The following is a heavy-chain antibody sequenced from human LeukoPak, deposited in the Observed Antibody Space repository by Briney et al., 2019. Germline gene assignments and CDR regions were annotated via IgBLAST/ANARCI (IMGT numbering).Heavy chain of an antibody. J-gene: IGHJ4*02. V-gene: IGHV3-48*02. CDR2: ISGSSSVI. CDR3: AREAGYGSGWFGY. CDR1: GFALSTYS. Sequence: GGSLRLSCVASGFALSTYSMTWVRQAPGKGLEWVSYISGSSSVIHYADSVKGRFTISRDNGKNSLCLQMNSLRDEDTAVCYCAREAGYGSGWFGYWGQGTLVTVSS. D-gene: IGHD6-19*01.